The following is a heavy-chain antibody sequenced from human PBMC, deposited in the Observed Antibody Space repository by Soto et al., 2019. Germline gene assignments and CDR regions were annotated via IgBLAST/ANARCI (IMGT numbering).Heavy chain of an antibody. J-gene: IGHJ4*02. CDR3: ARDQLYSSSWSDY. D-gene: IGHD6-13*01. CDR1: GFTLSSYG. Sequence: GGSLRLSCAASGFTLSSYGMHWVRQAPGKGLEWVAVIWYDGSNKYYADSVKGRFTISRDNSKNTLYLQMNSLRAEDTAVYYCARDQLYSSSWSDYWGQGTLVTVSS. V-gene: IGHV3-33*01. CDR2: IWYDGSNK.